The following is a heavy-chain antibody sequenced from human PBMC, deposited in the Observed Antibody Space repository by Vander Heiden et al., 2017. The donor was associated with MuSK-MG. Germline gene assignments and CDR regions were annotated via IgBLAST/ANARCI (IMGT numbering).Heavy chain of an antibody. J-gene: IGHJ4*02. V-gene: IGHV4-59*01. CDR3: ARAMGDFYDSAVYDPKFFDY. Sequence: QVRLQESGPGLVKSSGALSLTCNISGGSMRNFYWTWIRQPPGKGLEWIGNICHSGRTDFMPSLKSRLTMSVDTPKGQFSLRLSSVTAADTGIYFCARAMGDFYDSAVYDPKFFDYWGPGILVTISS. CDR2: ICHSGRT. CDR1: GGSMRNFY. D-gene: IGHD3-22*01.